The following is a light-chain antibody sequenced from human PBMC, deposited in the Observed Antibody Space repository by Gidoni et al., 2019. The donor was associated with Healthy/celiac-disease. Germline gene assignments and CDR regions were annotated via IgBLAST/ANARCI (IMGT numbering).Light chain of an antibody. CDR2: AAS. CDR3: QQSYSTHLT. CDR1: QSISSY. Sequence: DIPMTQSPSSLSASVGDRVTITCRASQSISSYLNWYQQKPGKAPKLLIYAASSLQSGVPSRFSGSGSGTDFTLTISSLQPEDFATYYCQQSYSTHLTFGGGTKVEI. V-gene: IGKV1-39*01. J-gene: IGKJ4*01.